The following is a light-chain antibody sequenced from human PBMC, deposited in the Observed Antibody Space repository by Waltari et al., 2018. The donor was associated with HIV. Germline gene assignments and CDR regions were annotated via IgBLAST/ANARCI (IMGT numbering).Light chain of an antibody. J-gene: IGLJ3*02. CDR3: QVWDTTSEHRV. CDR2: YDS. V-gene: IGLV3-21*04. CDR1: NIGTKS. Sequence: SYVLTQPPSVSVAPGKTARITCVGNNIGTKSVYWDQQKPGQSPLLVINYDSDRPSGSPERCSGSNAGNTATLTISRVEAGDEADYYCQVWDTTSEHRVVGGQTKLTVL.